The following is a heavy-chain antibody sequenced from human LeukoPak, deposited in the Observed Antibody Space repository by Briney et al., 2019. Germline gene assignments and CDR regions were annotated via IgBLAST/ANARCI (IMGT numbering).Heavy chain of an antibody. V-gene: IGHV3-74*01. J-gene: IGHJ6*03. Sequence: GGSLRLSCAASGFTFSSYWMSWVRQAPGKGLEWVSRINSDGSSTTYADSVKGRFTISRDNAKNSLYLQMNSLRAEDTAVYYCARDGYNPYYYDYYMDVWGKGTTVTVSS. D-gene: IGHD5-24*01. CDR2: INSDGSST. CDR3: ARDGYNPYYYDYYMDV. CDR1: GFTFSSYW.